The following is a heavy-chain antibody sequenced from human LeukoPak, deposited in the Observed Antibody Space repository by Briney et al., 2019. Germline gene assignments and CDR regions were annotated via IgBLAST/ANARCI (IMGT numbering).Heavy chain of an antibody. CDR3: AKDLRAVGPHFAS. Sequence: GGSLRLSCATSGFTFSSYWMSWVRQAPGKGLEWVAVIWYDGSNKYYADSVKGRFTISRDNSKNTLYLQMNSLRAEDTAVYYCAKDLRAVGPHFASWAQEPLVTVS. J-gene: IGHJ4*02. CDR2: IWYDGSNK. CDR1: GFTFSSYW. D-gene: IGHD6-19*01. V-gene: IGHV3-33*06.